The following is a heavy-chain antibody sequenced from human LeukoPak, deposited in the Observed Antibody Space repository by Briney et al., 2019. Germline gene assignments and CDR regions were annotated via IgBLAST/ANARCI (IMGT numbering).Heavy chain of an antibody. CDR2: TYYRSKWYN. CDR3: ARKEIGHFQLWFDP. J-gene: IGHJ5*02. CDR1: GDSVSSNSAT. V-gene: IGHV6-1*01. Sequence: SQTLSLTCAISGDSVSSNSATWNWIRQSPSRGLEWLGRTYYRSKWYNDYAVAVKNRITINADTSKNQFSLHLNSVTPEDTAVYYCARKEIGHFQLWFDPWGQGTLVTVSS. D-gene: IGHD3-3*02.